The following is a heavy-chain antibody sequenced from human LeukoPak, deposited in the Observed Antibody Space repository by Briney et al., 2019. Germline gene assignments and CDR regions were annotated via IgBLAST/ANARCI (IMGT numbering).Heavy chain of an antibody. CDR1: GYTFTDYY. Sequence: ASVKVSCKASGYTFTDYYVHWVRQAPGQGLEWMGWINPNSSGTKYAQNFQGRVTMTRDTSISTAYMELSRLRSDDTAVYYCARERREFFDYWGQGTLVTVSS. J-gene: IGHJ4*02. CDR2: INPNSSGT. CDR3: ARERREFFDY. V-gene: IGHV1-2*02. D-gene: IGHD3-10*01.